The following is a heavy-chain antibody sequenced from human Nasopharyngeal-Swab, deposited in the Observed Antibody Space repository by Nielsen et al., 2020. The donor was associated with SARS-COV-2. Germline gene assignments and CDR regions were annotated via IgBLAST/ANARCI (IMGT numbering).Heavy chain of an antibody. J-gene: IGHJ4*02. CDR1: GFTFIDYW. CDR2: IKQDGTLK. CDR3: VINEI. V-gene: IGHV3-7*03. Sequence: GGSLRLPGERSGFTFIDYWMSGVRQSPEKGLKWVANIKQDGTLKSNVDSVKGRFIISKDNAKNSLDLQINGLKVEDTAVYYCVINEIWGQGTLVTVS.